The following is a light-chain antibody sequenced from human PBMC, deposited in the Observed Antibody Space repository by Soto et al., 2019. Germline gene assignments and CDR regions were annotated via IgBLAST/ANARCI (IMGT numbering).Light chain of an antibody. CDR3: QQYNSYST. Sequence: DIQMTQSPSTLSASVGDRVTITCRASQSISTWLAWYQQKPGKAPKLLIYDASSLESGVPSSFSGSGSGTEFTLTIRSLQPEDFASYYCQQYNSYSTFGQGPKVDI. CDR2: DAS. CDR1: QSISTW. J-gene: IGKJ1*01. V-gene: IGKV1-5*01.